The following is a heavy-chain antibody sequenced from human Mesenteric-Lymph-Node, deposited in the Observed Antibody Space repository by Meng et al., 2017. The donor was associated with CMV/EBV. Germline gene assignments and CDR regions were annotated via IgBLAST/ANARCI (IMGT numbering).Heavy chain of an antibody. CDR3: ARDRVGKLVADALDY. Sequence: AGYTFTGYYIHWVRQAPGQGLEWMGIINPRVGTTTYAQNLQGRVTMTRDTSTNTVNMELSSLRSDDTAVYYCARDRVGKLVADALDYWGQGTLVTVSS. D-gene: IGHD2-15*01. V-gene: IGHV1-46*04. CDR1: GYTFTGYY. CDR2: INPRVGTT. J-gene: IGHJ4*02.